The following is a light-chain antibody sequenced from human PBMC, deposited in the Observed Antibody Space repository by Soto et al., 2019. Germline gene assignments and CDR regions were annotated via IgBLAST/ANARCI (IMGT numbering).Light chain of an antibody. CDR3: AAWDDSLYGLV. J-gene: IGLJ2*01. Sequence: QSVLTQPPSASGTPGQRVTISCSGSSSNIGSNTVNWYQQLPGTAPKLLIHSNDQRPSVVPDRFSGSKSGSSASLAISGLQSEDEADYYCAAWDDSLYGLVFGGGTKLTVL. V-gene: IGLV1-44*01. CDR1: SSNIGSNT. CDR2: SND.